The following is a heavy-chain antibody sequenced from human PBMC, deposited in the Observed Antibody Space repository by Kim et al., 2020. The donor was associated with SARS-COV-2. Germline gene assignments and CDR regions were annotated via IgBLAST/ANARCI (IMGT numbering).Heavy chain of an antibody. CDR3: ARSDIVATIEYFDY. V-gene: IGHV4-59*01. Sequence: SETLSLTCTVSGGSISTYYWNWIRQPPGKGLEWIGYIYYSGTTNYNPSLQSRVTISVDTSENQFSMKLRSVTAADTAVYYCARSDIVATIEYFDYWGQGTLVTVSS. CDR1: GGSISTYY. D-gene: IGHD5-12*01. CDR2: IYYSGTT. J-gene: IGHJ4*02.